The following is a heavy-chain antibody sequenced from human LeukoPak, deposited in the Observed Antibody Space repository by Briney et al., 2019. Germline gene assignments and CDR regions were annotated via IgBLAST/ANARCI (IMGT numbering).Heavy chain of an antibody. CDR2: INSDGSST. V-gene: IGHV3-74*01. CDR3: ARSPAPGNWFDP. Sequence: GGSLRLSCAASGFTFSSYWMHWVRQAPGKGLVWVSRINSDGSSTSYADSVKGRFTISRDNAKTTLYLQMNSPRAEDTAVYYCARSPAPGNWFDPWGQGTLVTASS. CDR1: GFTFSSYW. J-gene: IGHJ5*02. D-gene: IGHD6-13*01.